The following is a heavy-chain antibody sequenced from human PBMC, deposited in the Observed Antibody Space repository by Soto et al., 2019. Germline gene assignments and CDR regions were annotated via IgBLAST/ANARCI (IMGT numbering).Heavy chain of an antibody. V-gene: IGHV1-18*01. CDR3: ARPGYSSGWSRGDAFDI. CDR2: ISGHTGNT. Sequence: QVHLVQSGAEVKRPGASVTVSCKASGYSFTNYGISWVRQAPGQGLEWMGWISGHTGNTNYAQKFQGRVTMTRNTSISTAYMELSSLRSEDTAVYYCARPGYSSGWSRGDAFDIWGQGTMVTVSS. CDR1: GYSFTNYG. J-gene: IGHJ3*02. D-gene: IGHD6-19*01.